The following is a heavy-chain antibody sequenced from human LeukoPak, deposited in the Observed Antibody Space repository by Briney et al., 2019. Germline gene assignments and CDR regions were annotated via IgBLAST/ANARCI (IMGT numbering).Heavy chain of an antibody. V-gene: IGHV3-21*01. Sequence: GGSLRLSCAASGFTFSSYSMNWVRQAPGKGLEWVSSISSSSSYICYADSVKGRFTISRDNAKNSLYLQMNSLRAEDTAVYYCARADDYSNYEVDYWGQGTLVTVSS. CDR1: GFTFSSYS. J-gene: IGHJ4*02. D-gene: IGHD4-11*01. CDR2: ISSSSSYI. CDR3: ARADDYSNYEVDY.